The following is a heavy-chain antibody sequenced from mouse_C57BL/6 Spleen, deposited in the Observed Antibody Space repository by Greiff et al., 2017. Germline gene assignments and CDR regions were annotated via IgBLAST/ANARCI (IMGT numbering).Heavy chain of an antibody. CDR3: TRRRETYAMDY. Sequence: EVQLQQSGTVLARPGASVKMSCKTSGYTFTSYWMHWVKQRPGQGLEWIGAIYPGNSDTGYNQKFKGKATLTAVTSASTAYMGLSSLTNEDSAVFYSTRRRETYAMDYWGQGTSVTVSS. J-gene: IGHJ4*01. CDR2: IYPGNSDT. V-gene: IGHV1-5*01. CDR1: GYTFTSYW.